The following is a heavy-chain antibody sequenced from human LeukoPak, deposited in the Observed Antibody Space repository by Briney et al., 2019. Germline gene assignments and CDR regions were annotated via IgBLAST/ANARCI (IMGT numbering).Heavy chain of an antibody. J-gene: IGHJ5*02. CDR1: GGSISSSSYY. Sequence: PSETLSLTCTVSGGSISSSSYYWGWIRQPPGKGLEWIGSIYYSGSTYYNPSLKSRVTISVDTSKNQFSLKLSSVTAADTAVYYCARVRLSMATTPNWFDPWGQGTLVTVSS. CDR3: ARVRLSMATTPNWFDP. D-gene: IGHD5-24*01. CDR2: IYYSGST. V-gene: IGHV4-39*01.